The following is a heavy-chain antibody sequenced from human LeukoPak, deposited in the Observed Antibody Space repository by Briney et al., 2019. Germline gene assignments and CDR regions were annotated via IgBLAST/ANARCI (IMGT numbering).Heavy chain of an antibody. CDR2: ISQSGST. Sequence: SETLSLTCTLSGGPISSVSNSWGWIRQPPGKGLEWLGCISQSGSTYYTPPLTSRVTISVDTSRNQISLTLTSVTAADTAVYYCARHYPSGSYPLDYWGQGTLVTVSS. CDR3: ARHYPSGSYPLDY. CDR1: GGPISSVSNS. D-gene: IGHD3-10*01. V-gene: IGHV4-39*01. J-gene: IGHJ4*02.